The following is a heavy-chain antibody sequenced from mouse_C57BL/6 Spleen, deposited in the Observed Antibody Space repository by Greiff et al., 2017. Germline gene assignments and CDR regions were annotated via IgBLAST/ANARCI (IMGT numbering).Heavy chain of an antibody. CDR3: ARSGGYEGFAY. CDR2: ISSGSSTI. D-gene: IGHD1-1*02. CDR1: GFTFSDYG. V-gene: IGHV5-17*01. Sequence: EVKLVESGGGLVKPGGSLKLSCAASGFTFSDYGMHWVRQAPEKGLVWVAYISSGSSTIYYADTVKGRFTISRDNAKNTLFLQMTSLRSEDTAMYYCARSGGYEGFAYWGQGTLVTVSA. J-gene: IGHJ3*01.